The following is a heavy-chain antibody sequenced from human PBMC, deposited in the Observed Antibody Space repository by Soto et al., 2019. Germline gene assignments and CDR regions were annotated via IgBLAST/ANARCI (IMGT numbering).Heavy chain of an antibody. CDR1: GFTFSTYA. J-gene: IGHJ4*02. D-gene: IGHD2-2*01. Sequence: EVHVLESGGDLVQPGGSLRLSCAASGFTFSTYAMTGVRQAAGKGREWVSTISDSSSTYYADSVKGRFTISRDNSTNTLYLEMTSLRADDTAVYYCAKNKGGNYCTRTSCLYSFDYWGQGTLVTVSS. CDR3: AKNKGGNYCTRTSCLYSFDY. CDR2: ISDSSST. V-gene: IGHV3-23*01.